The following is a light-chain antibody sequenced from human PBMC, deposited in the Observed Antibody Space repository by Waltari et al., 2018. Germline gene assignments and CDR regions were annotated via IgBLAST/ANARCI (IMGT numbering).Light chain of an antibody. CDR2: SAS. Sequence: GRARQSVSNYLAWYQQKPGQAPRRLIYSASYRATGVPARFSGSGSGTDFTLTISSLEPEDFAVYYCQQRSNWPRTFGQGTKVEIK. V-gene: IGKV3-11*01. CDR3: QQRSNWPRT. CDR1: QSVSNY. J-gene: IGKJ1*01.